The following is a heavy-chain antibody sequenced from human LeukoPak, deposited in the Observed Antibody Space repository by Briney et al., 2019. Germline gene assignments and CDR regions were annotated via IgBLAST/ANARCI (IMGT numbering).Heavy chain of an antibody. CDR2: INHSGST. V-gene: IGHV4-34*01. CDR1: GGSFSGYY. CDR3: ARGRAYYYDSSGYFFDY. J-gene: IGHJ4*02. D-gene: IGHD3-22*01. Sequence: SETLSLTCAVYGGSFSGYYWSWIRQPPGKALEWIGEINHSGSTNYNPSLKSRVTISVDTSKNQFSLKLSSVTAADTAVYYCARGRAYYYDSSGYFFDYWGQGTLVTVSS.